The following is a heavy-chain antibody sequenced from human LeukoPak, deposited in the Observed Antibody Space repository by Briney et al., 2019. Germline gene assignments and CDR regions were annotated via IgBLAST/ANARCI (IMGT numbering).Heavy chain of an antibody. J-gene: IGHJ4*02. V-gene: IGHV3-15*01. CDR3: TTGGH. Sequence: GGSLRLSCAASGFTFSNAWMSWVRQAPGKGLEWVGRIKSKTDGWTTDYAAPVKGRFTISRDDSKNTLYLQMNSLKTEDTAVYYCTTGGHWGQGTLVTVSS. CDR1: GFTFSNAW. CDR2: IKSKTDGWTT.